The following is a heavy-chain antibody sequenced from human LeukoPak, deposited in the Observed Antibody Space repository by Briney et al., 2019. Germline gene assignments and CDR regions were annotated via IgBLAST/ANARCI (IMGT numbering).Heavy chain of an antibody. CDR1: GGSFSGYY. CDR2: INHSGST. J-gene: IGHJ4*02. D-gene: IGHD4-17*01. CDR3: ARGAPSFTLRFTVFHY. Sequence: ASETLSLTCAAYGGSFSGYYWSWIRQPPGKGLEWIGEINHSGSTNYNPSLKSRVTISVDTSKNQFSLKLSSVTAADTAVYYCARGAPSFTLRFTVFHYWGQGTLVTVSS. V-gene: IGHV4-34*01.